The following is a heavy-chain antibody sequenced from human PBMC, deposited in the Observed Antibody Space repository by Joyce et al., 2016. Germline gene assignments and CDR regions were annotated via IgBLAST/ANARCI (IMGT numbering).Heavy chain of an antibody. D-gene: IGHD3-10*01. CDR1: GYTFSSHG. J-gene: IGHJ5*02. CDR2: ISAYNGNT. CDR3: ARGARGYGSGTYFGWFDP. V-gene: IGHV1-18*01. Sequence: QVQLVQSGAEVKKPGASVKVSCKASGYTFSSHGISWVRQAPGQGLGWMGWISAYNGNTNDAQKGQGRVTMTTDTATSTAYMELRSLGSDDTAVYYCARGARGYGSGTYFGWFDPWGQGTRVTVSS.